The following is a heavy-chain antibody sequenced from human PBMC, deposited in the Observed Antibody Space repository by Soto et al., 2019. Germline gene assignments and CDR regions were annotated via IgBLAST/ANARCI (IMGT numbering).Heavy chain of an antibody. CDR2: IDWDDDK. J-gene: IGHJ6*04. CDR3: ARISGWRGYYHQGGDV. Sequence: SGPTLVNPTHTLTLTCTFSGFSLNTRGMSVSWIRQSPGKALEWLALIDWDDDKYYSTSLKTRLTISKDTSKNHVVLTVTNMAPEDTATFYCARISGWRGYYHQGGDVWGNGTTVTVSS. V-gene: IGHV2-70*01. D-gene: IGHD6-19*01. CDR1: GFSLNTRGMS.